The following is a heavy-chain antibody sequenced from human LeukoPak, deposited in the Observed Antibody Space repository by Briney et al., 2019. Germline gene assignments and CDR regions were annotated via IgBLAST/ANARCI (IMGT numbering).Heavy chain of an antibody. V-gene: IGHV4-4*02. J-gene: IGHJ3*02. CDR2: IYPSGST. CDR1: GGSISSSNW. Sequence: KPSETLSLTCAVSGGSISSSNWWAWVRQPPGKGLEWIGEIYPSGSTNYNPSLKSRVTVSVDKSKNQFSLRLTSVTAAAGERYQGGGRHARVAFDIWGQGTMVTVSS. CDR3: GGRHARVAFDI. D-gene: IGHD1-26*01.